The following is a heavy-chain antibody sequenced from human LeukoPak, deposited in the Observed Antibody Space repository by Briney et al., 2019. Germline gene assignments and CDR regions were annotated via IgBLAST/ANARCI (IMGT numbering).Heavy chain of an antibody. CDR3: AKGRIQTYMAPEY. D-gene: IGHD5-18*01. CDR1: AFSFGSFG. V-gene: IGHV3-23*01. Sequence: PGGSLRLSCAGSAFSFGSFGMIWVRQAPGKGLGWVSAISDTGDSTFYADSVKGRFTISRDNSKNTLYLQMNSLRAEDTAVYYCAKGRIQTYMAPEYWGQGTLVTVSS. CDR2: ISDTGDST. J-gene: IGHJ4*02.